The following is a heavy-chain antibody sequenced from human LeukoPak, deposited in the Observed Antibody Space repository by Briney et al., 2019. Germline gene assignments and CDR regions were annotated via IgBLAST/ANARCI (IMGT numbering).Heavy chain of an antibody. J-gene: IGHJ6*02. CDR2: ISSGSGTI. D-gene: IGHD1-14*01. V-gene: IGHV3-48*01. Sequence: GGSLRLSCAASGFTFSSYSMNWVRQAPGKGLEWVSYISSGSGTINYADSVKGRFTISRDNSKNTLYLQMNSLRAEDTAVYYCARDLGTGIYYYYGMDVWGQGTTVTVSS. CDR3: ARDLGTGIYYYYGMDV. CDR1: GFTFSSYS.